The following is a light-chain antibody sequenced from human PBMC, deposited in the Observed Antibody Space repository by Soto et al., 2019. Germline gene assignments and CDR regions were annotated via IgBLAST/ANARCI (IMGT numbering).Light chain of an antibody. Sequence: DIQMTQSPSSLSAAVGARVSITCQASEDIRTSLSWFQHKPGRAPKLLIYGASYLETGVPSRFRGSGSGTDFTLTLSSLQPEDIATYYCQHYNNLPPFTFGPGTIVDVK. CDR1: EDIRTS. J-gene: IGKJ3*01. CDR3: QHYNNLPPFT. CDR2: GAS. V-gene: IGKV1-33*01.